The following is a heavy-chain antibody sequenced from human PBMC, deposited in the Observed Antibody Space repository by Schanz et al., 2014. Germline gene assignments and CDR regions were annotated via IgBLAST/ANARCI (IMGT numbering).Heavy chain of an antibody. CDR1: GFSFTTYA. Sequence: EVQLLESGGGLVQPGGSLRLSCASSGFSFTTYAMSWVRQAPGKGLEWVSAISGSGGSTYYADSVKGRFTISRDNSKNTLYLQMNSLRAEDTPVYYCPADLWFGAVWGVWWGQGTLVTVSS. J-gene: IGHJ4*02. V-gene: IGHV3-23*01. D-gene: IGHD3-10*01. CDR3: PADLWFGAVWGVW. CDR2: ISGSGGST.